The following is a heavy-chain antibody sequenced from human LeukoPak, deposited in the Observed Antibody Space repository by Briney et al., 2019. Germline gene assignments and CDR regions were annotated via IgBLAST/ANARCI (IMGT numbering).Heavy chain of an antibody. V-gene: IGHV3-23*01. Sequence: GGSLRLSCTASGFTFSSYAMSWVRQAPGKGLEWVSAISGSGGSTYYADSVRGRFTISRDNSKSTLYLQMNSLRDEDTAVYYCARRGYSHGHMRFDYWGQGTLVTVSS. CDR2: ISGSGGST. J-gene: IGHJ4*02. CDR1: GFTFSSYA. CDR3: ARRGYSHGHMRFDY. D-gene: IGHD5-18*01.